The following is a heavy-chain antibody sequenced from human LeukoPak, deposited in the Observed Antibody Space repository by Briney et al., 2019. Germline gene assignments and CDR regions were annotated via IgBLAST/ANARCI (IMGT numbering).Heavy chain of an antibody. CDR2: IWYDGSNK. CDR1: GFTFSSYG. D-gene: IGHD3-22*01. Sequence: GGSLRLSCAASGFTFSSYGMHWVRQAPGKGLEWVAVIWYDGSNKYYADSVKGRFTISRDNSKNTLYLQMNSLRAEDTAVYYCARETYYYDSSGDAFDIWGQGTMVTVSS. V-gene: IGHV3-33*01. J-gene: IGHJ3*02. CDR3: ARETYYYDSSGDAFDI.